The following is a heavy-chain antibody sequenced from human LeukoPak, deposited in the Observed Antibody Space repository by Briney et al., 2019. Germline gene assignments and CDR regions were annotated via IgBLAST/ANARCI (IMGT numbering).Heavy chain of an antibody. CDR1: GFTFSDYY. CDR2: ISSSSSYT. J-gene: IGHJ2*01. D-gene: IGHD3-22*01. V-gene: IGHV3-11*05. CDR3: ARARYDSSGYYSNWYFDL. Sequence: PGGSLRLSSAASGFTFSDYYMSWIRQAPGKGLEWVSYISSSSSYTNYADSVKGRFTIPRDNAKNSLYLQMNSLRAEDTAVYYCARARYDSSGYYSNWYFDLWGRGTLVTVSS.